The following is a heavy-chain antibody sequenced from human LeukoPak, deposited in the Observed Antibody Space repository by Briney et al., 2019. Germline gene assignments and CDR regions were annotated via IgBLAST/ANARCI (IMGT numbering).Heavy chain of an antibody. CDR3: VKDATDGISGRLNRGFDF. D-gene: IGHD2-8*01. J-gene: IGHJ4*02. CDR2: ISYDGSNK. CDR1: GFTFSSYA. Sequence: GGSLRLSCAASGFTFSSYAMHWVRQAPGKGLEWVAVISYDGSNKYYADSVKGRFTISRDNSKNTLYLQMNSLRAEDTAVYYCVKDATDGISGRLNRGFDFWGQGTLVTVSS. V-gene: IGHV3-30-3*02.